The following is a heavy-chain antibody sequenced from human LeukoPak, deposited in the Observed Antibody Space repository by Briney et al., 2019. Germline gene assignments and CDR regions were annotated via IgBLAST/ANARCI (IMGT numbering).Heavy chain of an antibody. V-gene: IGHV3-30*02. CDR1: GFTFSSYG. Sequence: GGSLRLSCAASGFTFSSYGMHWARQAPGKGLEWVAFIRYDGSNKYYADSVKGRFTISRDNSKNTLYLQMNSLRAEDTAVYYCAKDLLTSVGATNFDYWGQGTLVTVSS. CDR2: IRYDGSNK. CDR3: AKDLLTSVGATNFDY. J-gene: IGHJ4*02. D-gene: IGHD1-26*01.